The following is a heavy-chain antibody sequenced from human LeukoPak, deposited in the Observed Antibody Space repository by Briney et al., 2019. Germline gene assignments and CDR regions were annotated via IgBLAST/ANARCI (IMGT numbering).Heavy chain of an antibody. Sequence: PGGSLRLSCAASGFTFSSYWMHWVRQAPGKGLVWVSRINSDGSSTSYADSVKGRFTISRDNAKNTLYLQMNNLRADDTAVYYCARELVPYYFDYWGQGTLVTVSS. CDR1: GFTFSSYW. CDR3: ARELVPYYFDY. V-gene: IGHV3-74*01. CDR2: INSDGSST. J-gene: IGHJ4*02. D-gene: IGHD6-13*01.